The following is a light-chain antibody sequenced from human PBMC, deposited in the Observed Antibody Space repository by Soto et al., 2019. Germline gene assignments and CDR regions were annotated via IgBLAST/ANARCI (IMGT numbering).Light chain of an antibody. J-gene: IGLJ1*01. CDR2: DDN. CDR3: GSWDSSLSAYV. Sequence: QSVLTQPLSVSAAPGQKVTISCSGSSXNIGGNSVSWYQQLPGTAPKLLIYDDNKRPSGIPDRFSGSKSGTSATLGITGFQTGDEADYYCGSWDSSLSAYVFGPGTKVNIL. CDR1: SXNIGGNS. V-gene: IGLV1-51*01.